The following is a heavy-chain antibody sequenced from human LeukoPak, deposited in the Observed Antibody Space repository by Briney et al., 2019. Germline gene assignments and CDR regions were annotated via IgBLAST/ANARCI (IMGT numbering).Heavy chain of an antibody. Sequence: GGSLRLSCAASGFSFDDYDMHWVRQAPGKGLEWVSGIRWKSGASDYADSVRGRFTISKDNAKNSLYLQLNSLRVEDTALYYCAKVMGGYGGGFDHWGQGTLVIVSS. CDR3: AKVMGGYGGGFDH. CDR2: IRWKSGAS. J-gene: IGHJ4*02. D-gene: IGHD5-12*01. V-gene: IGHV3-9*01. CDR1: GFSFDDYD.